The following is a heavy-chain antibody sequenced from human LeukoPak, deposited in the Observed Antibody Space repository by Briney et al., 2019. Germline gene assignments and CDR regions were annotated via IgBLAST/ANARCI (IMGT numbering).Heavy chain of an antibody. CDR1: GGSITNYY. V-gene: IGHV4-4*07. D-gene: IGHD1-26*01. CDR3: ARGGSYAYRGWFAP. J-gene: IGHJ5*02. CDR2: IFTSGSA. Sequence: LETLSLTCTGSGGSITNYYWNWIRQPAGKGLEWIGRIFTSGSANYNPSLESRVTMSVDTSKNQFSLNLTSVTAADTAVYYCARGGSYAYRGWFAPWGQGTLVTVSS.